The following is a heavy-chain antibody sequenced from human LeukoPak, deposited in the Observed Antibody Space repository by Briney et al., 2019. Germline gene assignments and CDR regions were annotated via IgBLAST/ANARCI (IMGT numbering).Heavy chain of an antibody. V-gene: IGHV3-30*04. CDR2: ISYDGSNK. D-gene: IGHD5-24*01. CDR1: GFTFSSYA. CDR3: ARGGRWLEY. Sequence: GGSLRLSCAASGFTFSSYAMHWVRQAPGKGLEWVAVISYDGSNKYYADSVKGRFTISRDNAKNSLYLQMNSLRAEDTAVYYCARGGRWLEYWGQGTLVTVSS. J-gene: IGHJ4*02.